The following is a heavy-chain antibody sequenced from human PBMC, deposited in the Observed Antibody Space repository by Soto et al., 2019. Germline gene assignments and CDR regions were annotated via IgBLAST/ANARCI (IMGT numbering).Heavy chain of an antibody. CDR1: GFTFSSYG. D-gene: IGHD2-8*01. V-gene: IGHV3-30*18. CDR3: AKDRLVYAIKGYHGMDV. CDR2: ISYDGSNK. J-gene: IGHJ6*02. Sequence: QVQLVESGGGVVQPGRSLRLSCAASGFTFSSYGMHWVRQAPGKGLEWVAVISYDGSNKYYADSVKGRFTISRDNSKNTLYLQMNSLRAEDTAVYYCAKDRLVYAIKGYHGMDVWGQGTTVTVSS.